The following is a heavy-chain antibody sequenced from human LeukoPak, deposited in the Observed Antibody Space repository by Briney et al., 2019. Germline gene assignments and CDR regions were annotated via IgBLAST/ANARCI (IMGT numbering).Heavy chain of an antibody. CDR3: ARHDSFIPY. V-gene: IGHV3-23*01. CDR2: ISDNEGRA. Sequence: PGGSLRLSCPASGFTFNYYAMSWVRQAPGKGLEWVSGISDNEGRAYYTDSVKGRFTISRDNTKNTVYLQMHNLRADDTAVYFCARHDSFIPYWGQGTLVTVSS. J-gene: IGHJ4*02. CDR1: GFTFNYYA. D-gene: IGHD5-18*01.